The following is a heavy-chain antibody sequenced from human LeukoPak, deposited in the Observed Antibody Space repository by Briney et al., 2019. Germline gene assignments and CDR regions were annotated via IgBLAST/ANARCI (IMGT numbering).Heavy chain of an antibody. CDR3: ARGGSGWYQYYFDY. D-gene: IGHD6-19*01. J-gene: IGHJ4*02. V-gene: IGHV3-48*01. CDR1: GFTLSRYS. Sequence: PGGSLRLSCAGSGFTLSRYSMNWVRQAPGKGLEWVSYISSSGSTEYYADSVKGRFTISRDNAKNSLYLQMNSLRAEDTAVYYCARGGSGWYQYYFDYWGQGTLVTVSS. CDR2: ISSSGSTE.